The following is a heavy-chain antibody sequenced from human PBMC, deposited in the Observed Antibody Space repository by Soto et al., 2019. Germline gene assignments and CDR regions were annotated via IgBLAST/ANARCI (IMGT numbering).Heavy chain of an antibody. D-gene: IGHD3-3*01. V-gene: IGHV3-23*01. CDR1: GFSFSSYA. CDR3: PKDGFWSAGYHYYGMDV. Sequence: GGSLRLSCAASGFSFSSYAMSWVRQAPGKGLEWVSAISGSGGSTYYADSVKSRFTISRDNSKNTLYLQMNSLRAEDTAVYYCPKDGFWSAGYHYYGMDVWGQGTMVTVSS. J-gene: IGHJ6*02. CDR2: ISGSGGST.